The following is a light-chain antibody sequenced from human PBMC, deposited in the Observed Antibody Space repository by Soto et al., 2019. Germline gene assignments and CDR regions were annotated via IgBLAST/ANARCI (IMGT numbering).Light chain of an antibody. J-gene: IGKJ1*01. Sequence: DSQITQSPSALSSSLGERVTISCRASQSVNSWLAWYQQKPGKAPNLLIYDASSLESGVPSRFSGSGSGTEFTLTISSLQPDDFATYYCQQYNSYSPTFGQGTKVDIK. CDR3: QQYNSYSPT. CDR1: QSVNSW. V-gene: IGKV1-5*01. CDR2: DAS.